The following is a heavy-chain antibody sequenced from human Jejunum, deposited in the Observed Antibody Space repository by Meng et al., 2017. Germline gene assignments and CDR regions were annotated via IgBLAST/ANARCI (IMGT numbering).Heavy chain of an antibody. V-gene: IGHV4-38-2*02. J-gene: IGHJ4*02. D-gene: IGHD5-12*01. CDR1: GYSISGGSY. CDR2: IYPTEST. Sequence: SQTRSLTGTVSGYSISGGSYWGWIRQSPGRGLEWIGSIYPTESTYYNPSLKSRLTISMDTSKNQFSLKLGSVTAADTAVYYCGRSGASQYYIAYWGQGTLVTVSS. CDR3: GRSGASQYYIAY.